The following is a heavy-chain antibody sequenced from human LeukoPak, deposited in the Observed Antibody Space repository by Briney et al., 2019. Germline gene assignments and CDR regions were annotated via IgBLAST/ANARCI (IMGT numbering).Heavy chain of an antibody. CDR2: IDERGRNA. CDR3: IRDEALWRLDY. Sequence: GGSLRLSCAASGFSFSNHWMHWVRQAPGEGLVWVSRIDERGRNAMYADSVKGRFSISRDNAKNTVYLQMNSLKAEDTGVYYCIRDEALWRLDYWGQGALVTVSS. V-gene: IGHV3-74*03. D-gene: IGHD2-21*01. CDR1: GFSFSNHW. J-gene: IGHJ4*02.